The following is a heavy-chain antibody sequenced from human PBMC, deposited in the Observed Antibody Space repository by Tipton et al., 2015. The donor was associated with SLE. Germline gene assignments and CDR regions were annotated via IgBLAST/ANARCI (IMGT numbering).Heavy chain of an antibody. D-gene: IGHD3-16*01. CDR3: ARGVSGYYFYSYMDV. V-gene: IGHV4-39*07. Sequence: LRLSCTVSGGSISSSSYYWGWIRQPPGKGLEWIGEIDRDGSPNYKPSLQNRVTMSVDRSANQFSLRLTSVTAADTAVYYCARGVSGYYFYSYMDVWGKGTTVTISS. CDR1: GGSISSSSYY. J-gene: IGHJ6*03. CDR2: IDRDGSP.